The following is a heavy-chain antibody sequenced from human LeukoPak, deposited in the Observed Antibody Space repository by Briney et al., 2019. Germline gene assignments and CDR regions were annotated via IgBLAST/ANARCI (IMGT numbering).Heavy chain of an antibody. V-gene: IGHV3-23*01. Sequence: GGSLRLSCAASGFRFSDFTMTWVRQAPGKGPEWVSAIGGRGGSTYYADSLGGRFIISRGNSKDMVYLQMNSLKVEDTATYYCGKEGGAWGQGTKATVSS. CDR2: IGGRGGST. CDR1: GFRFSDFT. CDR3: GKEGGA. D-gene: IGHD3-16*01. J-gene: IGHJ5*02.